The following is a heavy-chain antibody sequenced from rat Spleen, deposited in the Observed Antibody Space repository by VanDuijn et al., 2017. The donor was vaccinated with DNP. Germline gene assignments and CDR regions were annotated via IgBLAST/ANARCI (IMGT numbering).Heavy chain of an antibody. CDR2: ISYDGSST. Sequence: EVQLVETGGGLVQPGRSLKLSCAASGFTFSDYNMAWVRQAPKKGLEWVATISYDGSSTYYRDSVKGRLTVSRDNTKSTLYLQMDSLRSEDTATYYSARPDYWGQGVMVTVSS. V-gene: IGHV5-7*01. J-gene: IGHJ2*01. CDR1: GFTFSDYN. CDR3: ARPDY.